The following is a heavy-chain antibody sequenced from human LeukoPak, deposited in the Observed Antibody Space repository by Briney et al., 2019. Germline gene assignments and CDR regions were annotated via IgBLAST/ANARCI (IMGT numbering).Heavy chain of an antibody. V-gene: IGHV1-18*01. D-gene: IGHD3-22*01. CDR1: GYTFTSYG. CDR2: ISAYNGNT. Sequence: GASVKVSCKASGYTFTSYGISWVRQAPGQGLEWMGWISAYNGNTNYAQKLQGRVTMTTDTSTSIAYMELRSLRSDDTAVYYCARVPPYDSSGYTLGYWGQGTLVTVSS. CDR3: ARVPPYDSSGYTLGY. J-gene: IGHJ4*02.